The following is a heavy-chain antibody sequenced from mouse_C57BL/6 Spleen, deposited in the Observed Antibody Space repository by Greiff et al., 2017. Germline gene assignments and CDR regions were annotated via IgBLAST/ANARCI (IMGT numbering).Heavy chain of an antibody. J-gene: IGHJ1*03. V-gene: IGHV3-6*01. CDR2: ISYDGSN. CDR1: GYSITSGYY. Sequence: EVQLQQSGPGLVKPSQSLSLTCSVTGYSITSGYYWNWIRQFPGNKLEWMGYISYDGSNNYNPSLKNRISITRDTSKNQFFLKLNSVTTEDTATYYCAIISSYGYWYFDVWGTGTTVTVSS. CDR3: AIISSYGYWYFDV. D-gene: IGHD1-1*01.